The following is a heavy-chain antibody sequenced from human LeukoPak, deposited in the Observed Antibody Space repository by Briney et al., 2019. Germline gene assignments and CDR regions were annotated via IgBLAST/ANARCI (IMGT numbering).Heavy chain of an antibody. CDR3: ARLNYV. Sequence: GGSLRLSCAASGFTFNNYGMHWVRQAPGKGLEWVAVISYDGSNKYYADSVKGRFTISRDNSKNTLYLQMNSLRAEDTAVYYCARLNYVWGQGTLVTVSS. J-gene: IGHJ4*02. V-gene: IGHV3-30*03. CDR2: ISYDGSNK. CDR1: GFTFNNYG. D-gene: IGHD1-7*01.